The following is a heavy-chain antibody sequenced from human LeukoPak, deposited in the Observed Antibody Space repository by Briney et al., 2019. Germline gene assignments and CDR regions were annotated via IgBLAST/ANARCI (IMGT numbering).Heavy chain of an antibody. J-gene: IGHJ4*02. CDR3: ARADKGGYYDY. D-gene: IGHD2-15*01. CDR2: IGTSADT. Sequence: GGSLRLSCAASGFTFSSSDMHWVRQAAGKSLGWVSAIGTSADTYYPGSVKGRFTIPRENAKSSLYLQMNNLRAGDTAVYYCARADKGGYYDYWGRGTLVTVSS. CDR1: GFTFSSSD. V-gene: IGHV3-13*01.